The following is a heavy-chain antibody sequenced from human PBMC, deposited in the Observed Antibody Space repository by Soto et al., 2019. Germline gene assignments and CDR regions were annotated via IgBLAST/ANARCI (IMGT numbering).Heavy chain of an antibody. D-gene: IGHD2-15*01. CDR1: GYTFTSYG. J-gene: IGHJ4*02. Sequence: ASVKVSCKASGYTFTSYGISWVRQAPGQGLEWMGWISAYNGNTNYAQKLQGRVTMTTDTSTSTAYMELRSLRSDDTAVYYCARSLGYCSGGSCRDNYFDYWGQGTLVTVSS. CDR3: ARSLGYCSGGSCRDNYFDY. CDR2: ISAYNGNT. V-gene: IGHV1-18*01.